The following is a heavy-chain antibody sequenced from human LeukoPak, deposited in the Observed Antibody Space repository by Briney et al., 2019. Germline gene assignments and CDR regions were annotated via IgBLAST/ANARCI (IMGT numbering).Heavy chain of an antibody. CDR3: ARMIDGYYSDY. Sequence: PSETLSLTCAVSGGSISSGGYSWSWIRQPPGKGLEWIGYIYHSGSTYYNPSLKSRVTISVDRSKNQFSLKLSSVTAADTAVYYCARMIDGYYSDYWGQGTLVTVSS. J-gene: IGHJ4*02. CDR1: GGSISSGGYS. CDR2: IYHSGST. V-gene: IGHV4-30-2*01. D-gene: IGHD5-24*01.